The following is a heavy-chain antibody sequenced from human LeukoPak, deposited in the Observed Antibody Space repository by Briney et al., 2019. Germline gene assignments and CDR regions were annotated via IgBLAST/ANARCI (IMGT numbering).Heavy chain of an antibody. CDR1: GGSISSYY. CDR2: IYYGGST. Sequence: SETLSLTCTVSGGSISSYYWSWIRQPPGKGLEWIGYIYYGGSTNYNPSLKSRVTISVDTSKNQFSLKLSSVTAADTAVHYCARSPDCSGGSCYSNYYYYGMDVWGQGTTVTVSS. CDR3: ARSPDCSGGSCYSNYYYYGMDV. J-gene: IGHJ6*02. D-gene: IGHD2-15*01. V-gene: IGHV4-59*08.